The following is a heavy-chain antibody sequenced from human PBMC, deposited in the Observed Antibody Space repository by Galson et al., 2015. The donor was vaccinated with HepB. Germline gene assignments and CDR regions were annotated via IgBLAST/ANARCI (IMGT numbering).Heavy chain of an antibody. Sequence: SVKVSCKASGGTFSSYAISWVRQAPGQGLEWMGGIIPIFGTANYAQKFQGRVTITADESTSTAYMELSSLRSEDTAVYYCARDPSSTVTTSLHYYYYMDVWGKGTTVTVSS. V-gene: IGHV1-69*13. CDR2: IIPIFGTA. CDR3: ARDPSSTVTTSLHYYYYMDV. D-gene: IGHD4-11*01. J-gene: IGHJ6*03. CDR1: GGTFSSYA.